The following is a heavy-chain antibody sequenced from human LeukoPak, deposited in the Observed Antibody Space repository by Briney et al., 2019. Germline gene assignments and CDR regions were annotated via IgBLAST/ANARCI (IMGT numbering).Heavy chain of an antibody. J-gene: IGHJ4*02. CDR3: ARSITGTVFDY. Sequence: KPSETLSLPWTVSGGAISSYYWSWVRQPAGKGLEWIGRIYISGSTNYNPSLKTRVTISIDKSKNQFSLKLSSVTAADTAVYYCARSITGTVFDYWGQGPLVTVSS. CDR2: IYISGST. V-gene: IGHV4-4*07. CDR1: GGAISSYY. D-gene: IGHD1-7*01.